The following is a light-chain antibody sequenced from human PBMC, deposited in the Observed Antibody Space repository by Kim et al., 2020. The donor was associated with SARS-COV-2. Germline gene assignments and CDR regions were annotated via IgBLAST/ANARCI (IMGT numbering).Light chain of an antibody. J-gene: IGKJ1*01. V-gene: IGKV1-39*01. CDR1: QTVGSH. CDR2: GAS. Sequence: DIQMTQSPLSLSASVGDTVTITCRASQTVGSHLNWFQHKPGKVPKLLIFGASNLQRGAPSRFSASGSGTDFTLTIRSLQPEDFVTYYCQQTYSIPTFGPGTKVDIK. CDR3: QQTYSIPT.